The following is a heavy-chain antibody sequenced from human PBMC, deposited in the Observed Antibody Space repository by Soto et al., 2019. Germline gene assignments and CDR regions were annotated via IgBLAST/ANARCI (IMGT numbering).Heavy chain of an antibody. CDR1: GYTFTAYY. D-gene: IGHD2-21*01. CDR3: ARGAIDHGDF. V-gene: IGHV1-2*02. CDR2: LSPNSGDT. Sequence: ASVKVSCKASGYTFTAYYIHWVRQAPGQGLEWVGWLSPNSGDTKYAERFQGRVTMTRDASINTAYLDLRNLRSDDTAVYYCARGAIDHGDFWGQGTLVTVSS. J-gene: IGHJ4*02.